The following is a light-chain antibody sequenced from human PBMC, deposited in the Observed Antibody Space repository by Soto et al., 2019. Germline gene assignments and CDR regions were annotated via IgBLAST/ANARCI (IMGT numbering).Light chain of an antibody. CDR1: QSVGSTY. J-gene: IGKJ1*01. Sequence: EIVFTQSPGTLSLSPGERATLSGRASQSVGSTYLAWYQQKPGQAPRLLIYDASNRATGIPARFSGSGSGTDFTLTISSLEPEDFAVYYCQQYGSSPRTFGPGTKVDI. CDR2: DAS. CDR3: QQYGSSPRT. V-gene: IGKV3-20*01.